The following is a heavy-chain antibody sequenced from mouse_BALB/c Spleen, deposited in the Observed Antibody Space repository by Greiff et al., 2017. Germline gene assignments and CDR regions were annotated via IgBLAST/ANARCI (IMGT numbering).Heavy chain of an antibody. CDR1: GYTFTNYW. Sequence: QVQLQQPGAELVKPGASVKLSCKASGYTFTNYWMHWVKQRPGQGLEWIGEINPSNGRTNYNEKFKSKATLTVDKSSSTAYMQLSSLTSEDSAVYYCALYFCCDYWGQGTTLTVSA. V-gene: IGHV1S81*02. D-gene: IGHD2-12*01. CDR3: ALYFCCDY. CDR2: INPSNGRT. J-gene: IGHJ2*01.